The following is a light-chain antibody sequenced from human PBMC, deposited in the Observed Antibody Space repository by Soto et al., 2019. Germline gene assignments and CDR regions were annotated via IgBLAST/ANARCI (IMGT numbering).Light chain of an antibody. J-gene: IGKJ1*01. Sequence: DIQMTQSPSAMSASVGDRVTITCRASQDITNYLVWFQQNPGKVPQRLIYEASTLHTGVPSRFSGGGSGTQFTLTISSLQPEDFATYYCLQNSDFPWTFGQGTKVEIK. CDR1: QDITNY. V-gene: IGKV1-17*03. CDR2: EAS. CDR3: LQNSDFPWT.